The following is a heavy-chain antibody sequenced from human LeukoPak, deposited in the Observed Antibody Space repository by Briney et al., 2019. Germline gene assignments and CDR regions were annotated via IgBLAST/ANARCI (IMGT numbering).Heavy chain of an antibody. Sequence: GGSLRLSCAASGFTFSSYPMQWVRQAPGKGLEWVAVISYDGSNKYYADSVKGRFTISRDNSKNTLYLQMNSLRAEDTAVYYCARDWGGYGDYSDYWGQGTLATVSS. V-gene: IGHV3-30*04. CDR1: GFTFSSYP. CDR3: ARDWGGYGDYSDY. D-gene: IGHD4-17*01. CDR2: ISYDGSNK. J-gene: IGHJ4*02.